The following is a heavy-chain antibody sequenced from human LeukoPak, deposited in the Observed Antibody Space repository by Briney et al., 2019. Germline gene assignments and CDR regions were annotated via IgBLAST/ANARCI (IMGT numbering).Heavy chain of an antibody. CDR3: ARIHTIFGVVIKPLDY. J-gene: IGHJ4*02. Sequence: PSETLSLTCAVYGGSFSGYYWSWIRQPPGKGLEWIGEINHSGSTNYNPSLKGRVTISVDTSKNQFSLKLSSVTAADTAVYYCARIHTIFGVVIKPLDYWGQGTLVTVSS. CDR1: GGSFSGYY. D-gene: IGHD3-3*01. CDR2: INHSGST. V-gene: IGHV4-34*01.